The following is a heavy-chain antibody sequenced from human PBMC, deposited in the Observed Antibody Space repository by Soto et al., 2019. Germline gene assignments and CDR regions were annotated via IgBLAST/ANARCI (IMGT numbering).Heavy chain of an antibody. J-gene: IGHJ6*02. D-gene: IGHD6-19*01. CDR1: GFTFSSYA. V-gene: IGHV3-23*01. CDR3: ANHGLIAVAGKATAYYYGMDV. Sequence: EVQLLESGGGLVQPGGSLRLSCAASGFTFSSYAMSWVRQAPGKGLEWVSAISGSGGSTYYADSVKGRFTISRDKSKNTLYLQMNSLRAEDTAVYYCANHGLIAVAGKATAYYYGMDVWGQGTTVTVSS. CDR2: ISGSGGST.